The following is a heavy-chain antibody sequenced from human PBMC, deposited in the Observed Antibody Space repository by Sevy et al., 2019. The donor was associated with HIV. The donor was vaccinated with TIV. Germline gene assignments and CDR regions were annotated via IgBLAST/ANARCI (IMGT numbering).Heavy chain of an antibody. CDR3: GGDGLVGGGGSNWFET. D-gene: IGHD2-15*01. CDR1: SASLSAYY. CDR2: DSTTGST. Sequence: SETLSLTCTVSSASLSAYYWSWIRQPAGKGLEWIGRDSTTGSTNYNPSLKSRVSMSLDTSKNHFSLNLRSVTAADTGIYYCGGDGLVGGGGSNWFETWGQGVLVTVSS. V-gene: IGHV4-4*07. J-gene: IGHJ5*02.